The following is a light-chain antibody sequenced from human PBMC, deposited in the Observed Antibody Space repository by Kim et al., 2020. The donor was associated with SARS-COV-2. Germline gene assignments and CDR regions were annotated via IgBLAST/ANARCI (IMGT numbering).Light chain of an antibody. CDR3: ATWDDSIDVWM. CDR1: SSHIGRNT. CDR2: SVV. Sequence: GQRVTISCSARSSHIGRNTVNWSQHFPGTAPQLLIASVVRRPSGVSDRVSCFKSGTSASLVISALRSEDEADYYCATWDDSIDVWMFGGGTQLTVL. J-gene: IGLJ3*02. V-gene: IGLV1-44*01.